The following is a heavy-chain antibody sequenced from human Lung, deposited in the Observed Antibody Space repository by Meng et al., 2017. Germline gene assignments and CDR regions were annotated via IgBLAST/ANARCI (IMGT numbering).Heavy chain of an antibody. D-gene: IGHD2-21*01. CDR3: TKNDFYCLGY. J-gene: IGHJ4*02. CDR2: IYHSGST. Sequence: QVQMQESGPGLVKHSGTLSLPGAVSGGSISSDNWWSWVRQPPGKGLEWIGEIYHSGSTNYNTSLKSRIIISVDKLKNQFYLTLSSVTAADTAVYYYTKNDFYCLGYWGQGTLVTVSS. CDR1: GGSISSDNW. V-gene: IGHV4-4*02.